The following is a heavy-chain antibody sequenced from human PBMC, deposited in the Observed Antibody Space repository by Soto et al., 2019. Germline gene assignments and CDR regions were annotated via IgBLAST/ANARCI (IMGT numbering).Heavy chain of an antibody. CDR1: GGSVSSGSYY. CDR3: VSSDYYDSSGYPPIDY. Sequence: SETLSLTCAVSGGSVSSGSYYWSWIRQPPGKGLEWIGYIYYSGSTNYNPSLKSRVTISVDTSKNQFSLKLSSVTAADTAVYYCVSSDYYDSSGYPPIDYWGQGTLVTVSS. V-gene: IGHV4-61*01. J-gene: IGHJ4*02. CDR2: IYYSGST. D-gene: IGHD3-22*01.